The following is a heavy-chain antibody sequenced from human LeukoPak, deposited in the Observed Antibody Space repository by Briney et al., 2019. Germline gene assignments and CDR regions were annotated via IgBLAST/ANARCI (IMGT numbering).Heavy chain of an antibody. CDR1: GFTFSSYG. CDR2: ISYDGSNK. Sequence: GRSLRLSCAASGFTFSSYGVHWVRQAPGKGLEWVAVISYDGSNKYYADSVKGRFTISRDNSKNTLYLQMNSLRAEDTAVYYCAKDLEPQLVGAADYWGQGTLVTVSS. CDR3: AKDLEPQLVGAADY. J-gene: IGHJ4*02. V-gene: IGHV3-30*18. D-gene: IGHD1-26*01.